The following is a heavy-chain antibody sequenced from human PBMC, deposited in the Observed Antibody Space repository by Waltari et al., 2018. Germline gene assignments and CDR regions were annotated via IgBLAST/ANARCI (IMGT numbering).Heavy chain of an antibody. Sequence: QVHLLESGPGLVKLSQTLSLTCNFSGASINSGTHYWSWIRQDPVNGLEWIGYIYYSGTTYYNPSLKGRVSISIDTSMSQFSLMLTSVTAADTAVYYCARGTAARRCLDSWGQGTLVTVSS. CDR2: IYYSGTT. J-gene: IGHJ4*02. D-gene: IGHD6-6*01. CDR3: ARGTAARRCLDS. CDR1: GASINSGTHY. V-gene: IGHV4-31*03.